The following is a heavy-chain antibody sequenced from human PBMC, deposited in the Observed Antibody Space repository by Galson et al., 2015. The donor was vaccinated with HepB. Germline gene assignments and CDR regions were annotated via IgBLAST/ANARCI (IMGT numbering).Heavy chain of an antibody. D-gene: IGHD6-13*01. Sequence: LRLSCAASGFTFSSYSMNWVRQAPGKGLEWVSSISSSSSYIYYADSVKGRFTISRDNAKNSLYLQMNSLRAEDTAVYYCARDRRSSSWPTTGAYYMDGWSKGTTVTVSS. J-gene: IGHJ6*03. CDR3: ARDRRSSSWPTTGAYYMDG. CDR1: GFTFSSYS. CDR2: ISSSSSYI. V-gene: IGHV3-21*01.